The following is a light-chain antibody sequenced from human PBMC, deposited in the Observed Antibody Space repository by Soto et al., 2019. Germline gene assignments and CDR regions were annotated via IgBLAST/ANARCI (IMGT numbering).Light chain of an antibody. J-gene: IGKJ5*01. Sequence: EIVLTKSPGTLSVSTGEGATLSCRASQIVTSSHLAWYQQKPGQAPRLLIYDASTRATGIPDRFSGSGSGTDFSLTISRLEPDDFAVYYCQQYGSSVTFGQGTRLEIK. CDR1: QIVTSSH. CDR2: DAS. V-gene: IGKV3-20*01. CDR3: QQYGSSVT.